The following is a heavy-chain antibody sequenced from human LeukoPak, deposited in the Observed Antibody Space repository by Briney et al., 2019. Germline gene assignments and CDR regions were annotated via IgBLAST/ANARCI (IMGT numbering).Heavy chain of an antibody. CDR2: MNPNSGNT. J-gene: IGHJ6*03. D-gene: IGHD3-10*01. Sequence: ASVKVSCKASGYTFTSYDINWVRQATGQGLEWMGWMNPNSGNTGYAQKFQGRVTMHRNTSISTAYMELSSLRSEDTAVYYCAIRYGSGEKYYYYMDVWGKGTTVTVSS. CDR3: AIRYGSGEKYYYYMDV. V-gene: IGHV1-8*01. CDR1: GYTFTSYD.